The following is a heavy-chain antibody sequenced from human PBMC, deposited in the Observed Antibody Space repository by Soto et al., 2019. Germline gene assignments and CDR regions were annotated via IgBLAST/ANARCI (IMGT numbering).Heavy chain of an antibody. CDR3: AGQDIVVVVAATQDAFDI. D-gene: IGHD2-15*01. J-gene: IGHJ3*02. V-gene: IGHV3-48*01. CDR1: GFTFSSYS. CDR2: ISSSSSTI. Sequence: EVQLVESGGGLVQPGGSLRLSCAASGFTFSSYSMNWVRQAPGKGLEWVSYISSSSSTIYYADSVKGRFTISRDNAKNSLYLKMNSLRAEDTAVYYCAGQDIVVVVAATQDAFDIWGQGTMVTVSS.